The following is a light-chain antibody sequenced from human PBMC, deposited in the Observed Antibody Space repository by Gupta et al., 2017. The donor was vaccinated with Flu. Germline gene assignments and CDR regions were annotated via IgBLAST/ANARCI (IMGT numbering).Light chain of an antibody. Sequence: VTTQPPDTLSASPGERVTLSCRASESVGSNLAWYQQKPGQAPRLLIYGASTRATDIPGRFSGSGSGIEFSLTITSLQSEDFALYYCQEYKDWPRTFGPGTKVDLK. CDR3: QEYKDWPRT. CDR1: ESVGSN. V-gene: IGKV3-15*01. J-gene: IGKJ3*01. CDR2: GAS.